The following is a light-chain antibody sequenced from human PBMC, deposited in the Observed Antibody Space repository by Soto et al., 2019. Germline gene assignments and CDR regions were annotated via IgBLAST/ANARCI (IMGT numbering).Light chain of an antibody. Sequence: EIVLTQSPGTLSLSPGERATLSCRSSQSVSRYLAWYQQKPGQAPSLLIYDASYRATGIPARFSGSGPGTDFILTISSLEPEDLAIYYCQQRSNWITFGQGTHWRL. J-gene: IGKJ5*01. V-gene: IGKV3-11*01. CDR2: DAS. CDR3: QQRSNWIT. CDR1: QSVSRY.